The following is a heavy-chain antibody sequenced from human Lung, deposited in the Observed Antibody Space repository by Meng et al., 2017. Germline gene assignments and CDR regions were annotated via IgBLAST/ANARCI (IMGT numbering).Heavy chain of an antibody. Sequence: EVQLVESGGGLVKPWGSLSLSCAASGFTFSSYSMNWVRQAPGKGLEWVSSISSSSAYADSVKGRFTTSRDNAKNSLYLQMNSLRAEDTAVYYCARGRVVVAATPSDYWGQGTLVTVSS. CDR2: ISSSSA. CDR1: GFTFSSYS. J-gene: IGHJ4*02. CDR3: ARGRVVVAATPSDY. V-gene: IGHV3-21*01. D-gene: IGHD2-15*01.